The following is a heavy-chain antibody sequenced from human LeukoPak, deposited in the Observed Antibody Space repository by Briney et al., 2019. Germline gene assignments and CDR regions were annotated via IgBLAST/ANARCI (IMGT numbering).Heavy chain of an antibody. CDR2: IIPIFDTT. D-gene: IGHD6-13*01. CDR1: GGTFSSYA. CDR3: ARVVGLTGYSSNWYSGYYYYMDV. J-gene: IGHJ6*03. Sequence: SVKVSCKTSGGTFSSYAITWVRQTPGQGLEWMGGIIPIFDTTNYAQKFQDRVTITADKSTSTAYMKLSSLRSEDTAVYYCARVVGLTGYSSNWYSGYYYYMDVWGKGTTVTVSS. V-gene: IGHV1-69*06.